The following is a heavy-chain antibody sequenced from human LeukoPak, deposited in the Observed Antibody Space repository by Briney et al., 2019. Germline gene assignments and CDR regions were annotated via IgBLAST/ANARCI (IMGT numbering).Heavy chain of an antibody. CDR1: GFTFSSYA. V-gene: IGHV3-23*01. D-gene: IGHD3-9*01. J-gene: IGHJ4*02. Sequence: PGNSLRLSCVASGFTFSSYAMSWVRQAPGKGLEWVSGIGGSGATTSYADSVKGRFTISRDNPKNTLYLQMNSLRAEDTAVYYCAKGYILTGLTDWGQGSLVSVSS. CDR2: IGGSGATT. CDR3: AKGYILTGLTD.